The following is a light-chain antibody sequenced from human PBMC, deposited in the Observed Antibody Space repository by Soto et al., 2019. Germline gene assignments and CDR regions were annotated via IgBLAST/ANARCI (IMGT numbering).Light chain of an antibody. J-gene: IGKJ5*01. V-gene: IGKV3-15*01. Sequence: EIVMTQSPAPLSVSPGDRATLSCRAGQPLNNNVAWYQHKPGQAPRLLIYGASTRATGISARFSGSGSGTEFTLTISSLQSEDFAVYYCQQYEKWPPSITVGQGTRLEIK. CDR3: QQYEKWPPSIT. CDR2: GAS. CDR1: QPLNNN.